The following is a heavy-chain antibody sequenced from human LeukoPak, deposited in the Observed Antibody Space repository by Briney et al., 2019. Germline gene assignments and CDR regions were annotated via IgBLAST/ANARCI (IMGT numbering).Heavy chain of an antibody. CDR1: GYTFTGYY. V-gene: IGHV1-2*02. J-gene: IGHJ4*02. CDR2: INPNSGGT. D-gene: IGHD1/OR15-1a*01. Sequence: ASVKVSCKASGYTFTGYYMHWVRQAPGQGLEWMGWINPNSGGTNYAQKFQGRVTMTEDTSTDTAYMELSSLRSEDTAVYYCATRAALYYFDYWGQGTLVTVSS. CDR3: ATRAALYYFDY.